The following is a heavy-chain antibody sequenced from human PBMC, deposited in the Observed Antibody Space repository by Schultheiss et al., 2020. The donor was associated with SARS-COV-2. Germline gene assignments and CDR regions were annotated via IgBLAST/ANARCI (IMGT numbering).Heavy chain of an antibody. CDR1: GFTFSSYA. CDR2: ISYDGSSK. J-gene: IGHJ4*02. CDR3: ASEHDDH. Sequence: GGSLRLSCAASGFTFSSYAMHWVRQAPGKGLEWVAVISYDGSSKYYADSVKGRCTISRDNSNNMLFLQMNSLRAEDTAMYFCASEHDDHWGQGTLVTVSS. V-gene: IGHV3-30-3*01.